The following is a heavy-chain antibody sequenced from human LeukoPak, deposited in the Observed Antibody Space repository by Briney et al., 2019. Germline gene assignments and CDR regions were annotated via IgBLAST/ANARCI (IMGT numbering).Heavy chain of an antibody. CDR2: ISAYNGNT. D-gene: IGHD3-22*01. V-gene: IGHV1-18*01. J-gene: IGHJ4*02. CDR1: DYTFTSYG. CDR3: ARQNAAYDSSGYSNDY. Sequence: ASVKVSCKASDYTFTSYGISWVRQAPGQGLEWMGWISAYNGNTNYAQKLQGRVTMTTDTSTSTAYMELRSLRSDDTAVYYCARQNAAYDSSGYSNDYWGQGTLVTVSS.